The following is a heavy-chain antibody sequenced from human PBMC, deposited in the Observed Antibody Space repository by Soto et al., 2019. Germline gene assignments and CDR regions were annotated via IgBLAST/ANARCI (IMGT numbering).Heavy chain of an antibody. CDR3: ARGHSSGWIRYVDY. V-gene: IGHV4-31*03. J-gene: IGHJ4*02. D-gene: IGHD6-19*01. CDR1: GGSISSGGYY. CDR2: IYYSGST. Sequence: SETLSLTCTVSGGSISSGGYYWSWIRQHPGKGLEWIGYIYYSGSTYYNPSLKSRVTISVDTSKNQFSLKLSSVTAADTAVYYCARGHSSGWIRYVDYWGQGTLVTVSS.